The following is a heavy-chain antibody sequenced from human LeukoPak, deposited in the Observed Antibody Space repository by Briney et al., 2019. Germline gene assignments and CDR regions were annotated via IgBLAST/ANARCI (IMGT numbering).Heavy chain of an antibody. V-gene: IGHV3-48*03. Sequence: PGGSLRLSCAASGFTFGSYEMNSVRQAPGKGLEWVSYISSRRSTIYYADSVKGRFTISRDNAKNSLYLQMNGLRAYDTAVYYCAIARYSSSWQFDYWGQGTLVTVSS. D-gene: IGHD6-13*01. CDR1: GFTFGSYE. J-gene: IGHJ4*02. CDR2: ISSRRSTI. CDR3: AIARYSSSWQFDY.